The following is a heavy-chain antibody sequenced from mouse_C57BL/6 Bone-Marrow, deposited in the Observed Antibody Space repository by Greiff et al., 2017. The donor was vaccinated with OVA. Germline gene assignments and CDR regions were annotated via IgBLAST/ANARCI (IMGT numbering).Heavy chain of an antibody. CDR1: GFSLTSYG. CDR2: IWSGGST. CDR3: ARMRWDGCAY. Sequence: QVQLQQSGPGLVQPSQSLSITCTVSGFSLTSYGVHWVRQSPGKGLEWLGVIWSGGSTDYNAAFISRLSISKDNSKSQVFFKMNSLQADDTAIYYCARMRWDGCAYWGQGTLVTVSA. J-gene: IGHJ3*01. D-gene: IGHD4-1*01. V-gene: IGHV2-2*01.